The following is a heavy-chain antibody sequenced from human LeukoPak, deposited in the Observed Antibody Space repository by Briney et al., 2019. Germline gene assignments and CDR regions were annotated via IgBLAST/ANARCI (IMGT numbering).Heavy chain of an antibody. CDR1: GASISSYY. Sequence: SETLSLTCSVSGASISSYYWNWIRQPPGKGLEWIGYIYYSGSTNYNPSLKSRVTISVDTSKNQFSLKLSSVTAADTAVYYCARAMKQFRDDAFDIWGQGAMVTVSS. CDR2: IYYSGST. D-gene: IGHD3-10*01. V-gene: IGHV4-59*01. CDR3: ARAMKQFRDDAFDI. J-gene: IGHJ3*02.